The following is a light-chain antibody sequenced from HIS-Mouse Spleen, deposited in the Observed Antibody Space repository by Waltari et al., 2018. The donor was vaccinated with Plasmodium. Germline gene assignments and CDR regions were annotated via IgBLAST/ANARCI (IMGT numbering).Light chain of an antibody. V-gene: IGLV2-18*02. J-gene: IGLJ1*01. CDR1: RSDVGSYNC. CDR2: EVS. CDR3: SSYTSSSTYV. Sequence: QSALTQPPSVSGSPGQSATIPCTGTRSDVGSYNCFHWYQHPPGTAPKLMIYEVSNRPSGVPDRFSGSKSGNTASLTISGLQAEDEADYYCSSYTSSSTYVFGTGTKVTVL.